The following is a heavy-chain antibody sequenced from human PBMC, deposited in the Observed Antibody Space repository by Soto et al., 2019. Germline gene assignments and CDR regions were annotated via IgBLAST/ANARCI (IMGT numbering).Heavy chain of an antibody. CDR1: GGSINSYY. V-gene: IGHV4-59*01. D-gene: IGHD3-22*01. CDR2: IYYSGAT. J-gene: IGHJ3*02. CDR3: ARAHYYDSSGFNGAFDI. Sequence: PSETLSLTCTVSGGSINSYYWSWIRQPPGKGLEWTGYIYYSGATNYNPSLKSRVTISVDTSKNQFSLKLSSVTAADTAVYYCARAHYYDSSGFNGAFDIWGQGTMVTLSS.